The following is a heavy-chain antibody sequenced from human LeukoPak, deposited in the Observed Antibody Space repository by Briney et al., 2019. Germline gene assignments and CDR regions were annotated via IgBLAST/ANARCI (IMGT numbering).Heavy chain of an antibody. CDR3: ARLLDNDSSGAPDTFDF. Sequence: PSETLSLTCAVSGSFINDYSWSWVRQPAGRGLEWIGRFYTGYSTGYNPSLMSRVTILVDRSKSQISLNLRSVTAADTAVYYCARLLDNDSSGAPDTFDFWGQGTVVTVSS. CDR2: FYTGYST. J-gene: IGHJ3*01. CDR1: GSFINDYS. D-gene: IGHD3-22*01. V-gene: IGHV4-4*07.